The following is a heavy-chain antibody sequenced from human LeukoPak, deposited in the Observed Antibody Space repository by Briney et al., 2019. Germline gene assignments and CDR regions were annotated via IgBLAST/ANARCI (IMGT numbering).Heavy chain of an antibody. CDR1: GFTVSSNY. CDR2: IYSDTST. D-gene: IGHD2-15*01. CDR3: ARDRCSGGSCYFDY. V-gene: IGHV3-66*01. Sequence: GGSLRLSCAASGFTVSSNYMSWVRQAPGKGLEWVSFIYSDTSTYYADSVKGRFTISRDNSKNTLYLQMNSLRAEDTAVYYCARDRCSGGSCYFDYWGQGTLVTVSS. J-gene: IGHJ4*02.